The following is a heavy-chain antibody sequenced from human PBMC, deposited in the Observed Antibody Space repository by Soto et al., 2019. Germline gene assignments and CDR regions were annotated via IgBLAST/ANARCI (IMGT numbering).Heavy chain of an antibody. CDR1: GFTFSSYS. D-gene: IGHD5-18*01. J-gene: IGHJ4*02. Sequence: VQLVESGGGVVQPGRSLRLSCAASGFTFSSYSMNWVRQAPGKGLEWVSSISSSSSYIYYADSVKGRFTISRDNAKNSLYLQMNSLRAEDTAVYYCARDTAMVHFDYWGQGTLVTVSS. CDR2: ISSSSSYI. CDR3: ARDTAMVHFDY. V-gene: IGHV3-21*01.